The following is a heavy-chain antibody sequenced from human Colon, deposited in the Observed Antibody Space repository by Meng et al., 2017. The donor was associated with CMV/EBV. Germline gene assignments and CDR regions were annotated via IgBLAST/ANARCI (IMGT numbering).Heavy chain of an antibody. Sequence: SETLSLTCTVSGGSINTNNYYWGWIRQPPGKGLEWIGSVYHSHIGGSYYNPSLKSRVSISVDTSRNQFSLRLNSVTAADTAVYYCARGQGYCTSANCLKYYFDFWGQGALVTVSS. CDR2: VYHSHIGGS. V-gene: IGHV4-39*07. CDR1: GGSINTNNYY. D-gene: IGHD2-2*01. CDR3: ARGQGYCTSANCLKYYFDF. J-gene: IGHJ4*02.